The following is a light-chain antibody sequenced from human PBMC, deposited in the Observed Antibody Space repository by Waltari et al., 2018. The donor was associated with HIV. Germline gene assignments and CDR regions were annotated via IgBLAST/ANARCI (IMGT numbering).Light chain of an antibody. Sequence: QSALTQPASVSGSPGQSITISCTGTSSDVGGYNYVSWYQQHPGKAPKLMIYDVNNRPSGVSKRCSGSKSGNTATLTISGLQAEDEAEYYCSSYTSSSTLVFGGGTKLTVL. CDR2: DVN. CDR1: SSDVGGYNY. J-gene: IGLJ3*02. V-gene: IGLV2-14*03. CDR3: SSYTSSSTLV.